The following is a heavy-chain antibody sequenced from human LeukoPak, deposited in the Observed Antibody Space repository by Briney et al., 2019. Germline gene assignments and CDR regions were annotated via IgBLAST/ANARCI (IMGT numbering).Heavy chain of an antibody. D-gene: IGHD2-21*02. V-gene: IGHV1-69*06. Sequence: SVKVSCKASGGTFSSYAISWVRQAPGQGLEWMGGIIPIFGTANYAQKFQGRVTITADKSTSTAYMEPSSVRSKDTAVYYCARVNCGGDCYSDRGAFDIWGQGTMVTVSS. CDR2: IIPIFGTA. J-gene: IGHJ3*02. CDR1: GGTFSSYA. CDR3: ARVNCGGDCYSDRGAFDI.